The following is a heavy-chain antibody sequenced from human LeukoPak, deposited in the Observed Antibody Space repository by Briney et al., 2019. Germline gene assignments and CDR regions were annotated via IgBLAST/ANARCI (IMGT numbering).Heavy chain of an antibody. D-gene: IGHD6-19*01. V-gene: IGHV4-39*01. Sequence: SETLSLTCAVSGASISGCGYYLGWIRQPPGKGLEWIGNIYYTGSTYYNASLQSRVTISIDMSKNQFSLRLSSVSAEDTAMYYCVKSGGYGLIDYWGQGTLVTVSS. CDR2: IYYTGST. CDR1: GASISGCGYY. CDR3: VKSGGYGLIDY. J-gene: IGHJ4*02.